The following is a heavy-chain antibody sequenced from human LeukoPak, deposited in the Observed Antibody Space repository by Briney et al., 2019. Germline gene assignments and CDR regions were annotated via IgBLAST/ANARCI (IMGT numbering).Heavy chain of an antibody. D-gene: IGHD3-9*01. CDR1: GFTFSGYY. Sequence: GGSLRLSCAASGFTFSGYYMSWIRQVPGKGLEWVSYISSSGSTIYYADSVKGRFTISRDNAKNSLYLQMNSLRAEDTAVYYCARGRAPGRYFDRDYYNYYMDVWGKGTTVTVSS. V-gene: IGHV3-11*04. CDR3: ARGRAPGRYFDRDYYNYYMDV. J-gene: IGHJ6*03. CDR2: ISSSGSTI.